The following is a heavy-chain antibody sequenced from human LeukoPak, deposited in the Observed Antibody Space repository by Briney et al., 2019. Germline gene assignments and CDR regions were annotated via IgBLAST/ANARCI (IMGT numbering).Heavy chain of an antibody. CDR1: GFTFSSYG. Sequence: GKSLRLSCAASGFTFSSYGMHWVRQAPGKGLEWVAVISYDGSNKYYADSVKGRFTISRDNSKNTLYLQMNSLRAEDTAVYYCAKEPGQWGSIVVVPAATDYWGQGTLVTVSS. J-gene: IGHJ4*02. D-gene: IGHD2-2*01. V-gene: IGHV3-30*18. CDR3: AKEPGQWGSIVVVPAATDY. CDR2: ISYDGSNK.